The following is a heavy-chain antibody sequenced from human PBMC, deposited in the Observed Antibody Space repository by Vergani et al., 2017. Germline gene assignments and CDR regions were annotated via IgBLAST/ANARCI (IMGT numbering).Heavy chain of an antibody. Sequence: QLQLQESGPGLVKASETLSLTCTVSGDSIISRSYYWGWIRQPPGKGLEWIGSIYNSGNGDSSSSLKSRVTISADTSKTQFSLKLTSVTAADTAVYYCASGKYYSDSISHFRVRYFDVWGRGTLVTVPS. CDR1: GDSIISRSYY. J-gene: IGHJ2*01. D-gene: IGHD3-16*01. CDR3: ASGKYYSDSISHFRVRYFDV. V-gene: IGHV4-39*01. CDR2: IYNSGNG.